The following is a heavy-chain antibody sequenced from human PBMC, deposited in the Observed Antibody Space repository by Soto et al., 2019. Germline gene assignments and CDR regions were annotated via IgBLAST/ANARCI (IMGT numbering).Heavy chain of an antibody. CDR1: GFTLSGYA. CDR3: ARRARPDFYYMDV. D-gene: IGHD6-6*01. Sequence: VQLAESGGGLAQPGGSLRLSCAASGFTLSGYAMDWVRQAPGKGLEYVSGISSNGVGTYYANSVQGRFTISRDNSKNTVYLQMGSLRPEDMAVYYCARRARPDFYYMDVWAKGTTVNVSS. J-gene: IGHJ6*03. V-gene: IGHV3-64*01. CDR2: ISSNGVGT.